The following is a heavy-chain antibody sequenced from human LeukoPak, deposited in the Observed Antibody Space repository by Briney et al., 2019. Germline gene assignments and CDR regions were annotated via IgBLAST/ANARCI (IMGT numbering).Heavy chain of an antibody. CDR1: GYSFTDYW. J-gene: IGHJ4*02. CDR3: AKSEKDFGH. V-gene: IGHV5-51*01. CDR2: IFPLYSDT. Sequence: GGSPKISWKGSGYSFTDYWNGWVRQMPGKGLGWMESIFPLYSDTRHSPSFRGQVTISADKSIRTAYLQWSSLKASDPAMYYCAKSEKDFGHWGQGTLVTVSS.